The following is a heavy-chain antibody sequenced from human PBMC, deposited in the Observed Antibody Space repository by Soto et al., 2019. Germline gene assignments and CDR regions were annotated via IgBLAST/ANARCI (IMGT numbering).Heavy chain of an antibody. CDR1: GGSISSYY. CDR2: IYYSGST. D-gene: IGHD1-26*01. CDR3: ARGHSGSYRTGEGYYYGMDV. V-gene: IGHV4-59*01. Sequence: QVQPQESGPGLVKPSETLSLTCTVSGGSISSYYWSWIRQPPGKGLEWIGYIYYSGSTNYNPSLKSRVTISVDTSKNQFSLKLSSVTAADTAVYYCARGHSGSYRTGEGYYYGMDVWGQGTTVTVSS. J-gene: IGHJ6*02.